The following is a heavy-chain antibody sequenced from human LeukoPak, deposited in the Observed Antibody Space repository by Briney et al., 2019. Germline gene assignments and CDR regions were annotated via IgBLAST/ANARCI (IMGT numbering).Heavy chain of an antibody. CDR1: GYTFTTYG. CDR2: INPSGGST. Sequence: GSVKVSCKASGYTFTTYGITWVRQAPGQGLEWMGIINPSGGSTSYAQKFQGRVTMTRDMSTSTVYMELSSLRSEDTAVYYCARAKSGYVDYWGQGTLVTVSS. V-gene: IGHV1-46*01. J-gene: IGHJ4*02. D-gene: IGHD3-22*01. CDR3: ARAKSGYVDY.